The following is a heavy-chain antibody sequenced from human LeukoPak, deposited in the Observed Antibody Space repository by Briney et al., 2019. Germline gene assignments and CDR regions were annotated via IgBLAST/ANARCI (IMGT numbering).Heavy chain of an antibody. CDR3: ATLTTPGWFNP. V-gene: IGHV4-39*07. D-gene: IGHD1-1*01. CDR1: GGSISSTSYY. J-gene: IGHJ5*02. Sequence: PSETLSLTCTVSGGSISSTSYYWGWIRQPPGKGLEWIGNIYYSGSTYYNPSLKSRATISVDTSKNQFSLKLSSVTAADTAVYYCATLTTPGWFNPWGQGTLVTVSS. CDR2: IYYSGST.